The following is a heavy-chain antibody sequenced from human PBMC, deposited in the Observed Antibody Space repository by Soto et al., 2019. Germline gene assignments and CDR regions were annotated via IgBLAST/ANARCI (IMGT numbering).Heavy chain of an antibody. CDR1: GGTFSSYT. D-gene: IGHD2-21*02. J-gene: IGHJ4*02. CDR3: ASLAYGGGDCLNAY. CDR2: IIPILGIA. Sequence: QVQLVQSGAEVKKPGSSVKVSCKASGGTFSSYTISWVRQAPGQGLEWMGRIIPILGIANYAQKFQGRVTITEDKSPSTAYMDLSSLRSEDTAGYCCASLAYGGGDCLNAYCGQGTLVTVSS. V-gene: IGHV1-69*02.